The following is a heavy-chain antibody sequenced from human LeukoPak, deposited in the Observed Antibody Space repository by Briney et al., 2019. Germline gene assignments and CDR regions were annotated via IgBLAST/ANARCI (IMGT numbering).Heavy chain of an antibody. D-gene: IGHD3-16*02. CDR2: INPNSGGT. CDR1: GYTFTGYY. CDR3: ARGPHRTDYVWGSYRPPFDY. J-gene: IGHJ4*02. V-gene: IGHV1-2*02. Sequence: ASVKVSCKASGYTFTGYYMHWVRQAPGQGLEWMGWINPNSGGTNYAQKFQGRVTMTRDTSISTAYMELSRLRSDDTAVYYCARGPHRTDYVWGSYRPPFDYWGQGTLVTGSS.